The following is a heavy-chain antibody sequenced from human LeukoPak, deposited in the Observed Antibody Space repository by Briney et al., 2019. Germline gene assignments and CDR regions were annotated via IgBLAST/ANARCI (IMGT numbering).Heavy chain of an antibody. J-gene: IGHJ1*01. D-gene: IGHD6-19*01. Sequence: ASVKVSCKASGYTFTSYDINWVRQAPGQGLEWMGWISAYNANTNYAQKLQGRVTMTTDTSTSTAYMELRSLRSDDTAVYYCAVSSGSRGYFQHWGQGTLVTVSS. CDR3: AVSSGSRGYFQH. CDR2: ISAYNANT. CDR1: GYTFTSYD. V-gene: IGHV1-18*01.